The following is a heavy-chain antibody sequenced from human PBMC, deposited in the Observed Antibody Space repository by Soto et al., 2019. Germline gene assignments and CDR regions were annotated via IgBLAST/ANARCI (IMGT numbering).Heavy chain of an antibody. J-gene: IGHJ5*02. V-gene: IGHV1-18*01. CDR2: ISTYNGNT. CDR1: GYTFTNYG. D-gene: IGHD6-13*01. CDR3: AREVSSWSTRFDP. Sequence: QVPLVQSGAEVKKPGASVKVSCKASGYTFTNYGISWVRQAPGQGLEWMGWISTYNGNTNYAQNLQGRVTMTIDTSTSTAYMELRSLRSDDTAVYYCAREVSSWSTRFDPWGQGTLVTVSS.